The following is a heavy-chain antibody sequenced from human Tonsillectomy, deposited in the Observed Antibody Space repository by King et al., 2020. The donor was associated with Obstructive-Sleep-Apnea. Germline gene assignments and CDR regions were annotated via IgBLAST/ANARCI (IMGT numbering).Heavy chain of an antibody. CDR3: AKVGIAVAGGLDY. J-gene: IGHJ4*02. CDR2: IRYDGRNK. Sequence: VQLVESGGGVVQPGGSLRLSCAASGFTFSDYGMHWVRQAPGKGLEWVAFIRYDGRNKYYADSVKGRFIITRDNSKNTLYLQMNSLRVEDTAVYYCAKVGIAVAGGLDYWGQGILVTVSS. CDR1: GFTFSDYG. V-gene: IGHV3-30*02. D-gene: IGHD6-19*01.